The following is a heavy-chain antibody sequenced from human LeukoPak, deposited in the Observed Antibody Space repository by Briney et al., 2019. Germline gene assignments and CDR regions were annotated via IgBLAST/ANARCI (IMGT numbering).Heavy chain of an antibody. D-gene: IGHD1-26*01. J-gene: IGHJ4*02. V-gene: IGHV1-2*02. CDR3: ATYTHGWEFDY. CDR2: INPSSGGT. Sequence: ASVKVSCKASGYTFTGYYIHWVRQAPGQGLEWMGWINPSSGGTNYAQNFQGRVTMTRDTSISTAYMELSRLSSDDTAVYFCATYTHGWEFDYWGQGTLVTVSS. CDR1: GYTFTGYY.